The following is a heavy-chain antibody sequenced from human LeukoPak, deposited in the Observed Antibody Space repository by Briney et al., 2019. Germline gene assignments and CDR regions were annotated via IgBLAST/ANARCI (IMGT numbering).Heavy chain of an antibody. CDR2: ISYDGSNK. CDR1: GFTFSSYG. CDR3: AKDLDSSGFDY. J-gene: IGHJ4*02. D-gene: IGHD5-18*01. V-gene: IGHV3-30*18. Sequence: PGGSLRLSCAASGFTFSSYGMHWVRQAPGKGLEWVAVISYDGSNKYYADSVKGRFTISRGNSKNTLYLQMNSLRAEDTAVYYCAKDLDSSGFDYWGQGTLVTVSS.